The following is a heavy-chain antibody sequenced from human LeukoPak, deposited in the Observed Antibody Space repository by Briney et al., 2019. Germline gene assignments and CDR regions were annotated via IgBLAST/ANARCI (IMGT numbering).Heavy chain of an antibody. CDR1: GYTFTSYG. J-gene: IGHJ6*03. CDR3: ASSLPVLRYLRPARYYYYMDV. CDR2: ISAYSGNT. Sequence: GASVKVSCKASGYTFTSYGISWVRQAPGQGLEWMGWISAYSGNTNYAQKLQGRVTMTTDTSTSTAYMELRSLRSDDTAVYYCASSLPVLRYLRPARYYYYMDVWGKGTTVTISS. D-gene: IGHD3-9*01. V-gene: IGHV1-18*01.